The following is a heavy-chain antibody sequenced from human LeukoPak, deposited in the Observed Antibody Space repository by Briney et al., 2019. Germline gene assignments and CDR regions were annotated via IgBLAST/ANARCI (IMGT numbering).Heavy chain of an antibody. CDR3: AKGYGSGWYPLFDY. D-gene: IGHD6-19*01. CDR2: ISGSGGST. Sequence: GGSLRLSCAAAGFTFSSHAMSWVSQAPGKGLEWVSAISGSGGSTYYADSVKGRFTISRDNCKNTLYLQMNSLRAEDTAVYYCAKGYGSGWYPLFDYWGQGTLVTVSS. CDR1: GFTFSSHA. J-gene: IGHJ4*02. V-gene: IGHV3-23*01.